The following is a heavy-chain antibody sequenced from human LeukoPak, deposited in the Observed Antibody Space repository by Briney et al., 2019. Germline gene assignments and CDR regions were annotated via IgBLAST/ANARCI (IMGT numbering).Heavy chain of an antibody. V-gene: IGHV1-3*01. Sequence: ASVKVSCKASGYIFTKYVVHWVRQAPGQRPDWMGWIKAGNGGTKYSQNFQDRLTTTRDTSASTVYMELSSLTSEDTALYYCARDDCGDTCYPGGYWGQGTLVTVSS. CDR3: ARDDCGDTCYPGGY. D-gene: IGHD2-21*01. J-gene: IGHJ4*02. CDR2: IKAGNGGT. CDR1: GYIFTKYV.